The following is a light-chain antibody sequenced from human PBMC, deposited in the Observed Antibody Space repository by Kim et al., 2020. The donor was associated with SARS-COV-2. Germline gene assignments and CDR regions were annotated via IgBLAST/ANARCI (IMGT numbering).Light chain of an antibody. J-gene: IGKJ1*01. CDR3: QYYGSSLWT. CDR2: GAS. V-gene: IGKV3-20*01. Sequence: EIVLTQSPGTLSLSPGERATLSCRASQSVSSSYLAWYQQKPGQPPRLLIFGASSRATGIPDRFSGSGSATDFTLTISRLEPEDFAVYYCQYYGSSLWTFGQGTKVDIK. CDR1: QSVSSSY.